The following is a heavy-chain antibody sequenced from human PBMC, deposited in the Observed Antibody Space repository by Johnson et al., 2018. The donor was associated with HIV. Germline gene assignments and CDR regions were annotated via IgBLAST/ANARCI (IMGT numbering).Heavy chain of an antibody. V-gene: IGHV3-33*06. D-gene: IGHD1-26*01. CDR1: GFTFSSYG. CDR3: AKDLFTEREDDVFDF. CDR2: IWYDGSNK. Sequence: QVQLVESGGGVVQPGRSLRLSCAASGFTFSSYGMHWVRQAPGKGLEWVAVIWYDGSNKYYADSVKGRFTISRDNSKNTLYLQMTSLRAEDTAVYYCAKDLFTEREDDVFDFWGQGTMVTVSS. J-gene: IGHJ3*01.